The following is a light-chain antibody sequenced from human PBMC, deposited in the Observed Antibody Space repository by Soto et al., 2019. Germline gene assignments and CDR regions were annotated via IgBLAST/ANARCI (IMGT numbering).Light chain of an antibody. V-gene: IGLV2-14*03. Sequence: QSVLTQPASVSGSPGQSITISCTGTSSDVGAYNYVSWYQQHPGRAPKLMIYDVSHRPSGISNRFSGSKSGNTASLTISGLQAEDEAEYYCSSYTSSNTPVFGGGTKLTVL. CDR2: DVS. CDR1: SSDVGAYNY. J-gene: IGLJ2*01. CDR3: SSYTSSNTPV.